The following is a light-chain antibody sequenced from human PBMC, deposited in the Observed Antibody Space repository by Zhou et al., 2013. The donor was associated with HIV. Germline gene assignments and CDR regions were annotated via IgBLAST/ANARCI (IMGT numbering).Light chain of an antibody. CDR2: GAS. CDR3: QQYGNSPPFT. V-gene: IGKV3-15*01. J-gene: IGKJ3*01. Sequence: EIMMTQSPATLSVSPGERATLSCRASQSIGNNLAWYQQKPGQAPRLLIYGASTRATGIPTKFSGSGAWTEFTLTISSMQSEDFAIYYCQQYGNSPPFTFGPGTKVEIK. CDR1: QSIGNN.